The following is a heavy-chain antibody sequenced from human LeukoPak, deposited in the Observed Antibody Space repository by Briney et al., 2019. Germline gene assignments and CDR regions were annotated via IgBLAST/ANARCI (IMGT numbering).Heavy chain of an antibody. CDR2: VYHSGST. CDR1: GYSISSGYY. J-gene: IGHJ4*02. V-gene: IGHV4-38-2*01. D-gene: IGHD1-26*01. Sequence: SETLSLTCAVSGYSISSGYYWGWIRQPPGKGLEWIGNVYHSGSTYKNPSLKSRVSMSLDTSNNQFSLKLTSVTAADTAIYYCARLSGAPVRHPIYHFDYWGQGTLVTVSS. CDR3: ARLSGAPVRHPIYHFDY.